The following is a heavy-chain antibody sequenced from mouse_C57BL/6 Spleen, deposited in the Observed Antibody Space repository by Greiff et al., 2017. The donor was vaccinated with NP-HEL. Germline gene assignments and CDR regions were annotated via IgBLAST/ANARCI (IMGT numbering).Heavy chain of an antibody. V-gene: IGHV1-4*01. D-gene: IGHD1-1*01. CDR2: INPSSGYT. J-gene: IGHJ3*01. Sequence: VQLQQSGAELARPGASVKMSCKASGYTFTSYTMHWVKQRPGQGLEWIGYINPSSGYTKYNQKFKDKATLTADKSSSTAYMQLSSLTSEDSAVYYCAREGELLRGFAYWGQGTLVTVSA. CDR1: GYTFTSYT. CDR3: AREGELLRGFAY.